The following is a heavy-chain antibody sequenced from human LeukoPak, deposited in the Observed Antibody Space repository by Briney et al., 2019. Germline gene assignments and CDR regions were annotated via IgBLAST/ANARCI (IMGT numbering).Heavy chain of an antibody. V-gene: IGHV1-18*01. CDR3: ARDRGRAPFDP. J-gene: IGHJ5*02. CDR1: GYTFSTNG. Sequence: GASVTVSCKASGYTFSTNGISWVRQAPGQGLEWMGWISAYNGNTNYAQKLQGRVTMTTDTSTSTAYMEMRSLRSDDTAVYYCARDRGRAPFDPWGQGTLVTVSS. CDR2: ISAYNGNT. D-gene: IGHD3-10*01.